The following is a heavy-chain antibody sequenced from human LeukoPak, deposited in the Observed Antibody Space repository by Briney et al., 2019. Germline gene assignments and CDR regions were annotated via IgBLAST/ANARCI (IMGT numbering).Heavy chain of an antibody. Sequence: SETLSLTCAVYGGSFSGYYWSWIRQPPGKGLEWIGEINHSESTNYNPSLKSRVTISVDTSKNQFSLKLSSVTAADTAVYYCARVPRGDSNAYKGVYWGQGTLVTVSS. CDR1: GGSFSGYY. D-gene: IGHD3-22*01. V-gene: IGHV4-34*01. CDR3: ARVPRGDSNAYKGVY. J-gene: IGHJ4*02. CDR2: INHSEST.